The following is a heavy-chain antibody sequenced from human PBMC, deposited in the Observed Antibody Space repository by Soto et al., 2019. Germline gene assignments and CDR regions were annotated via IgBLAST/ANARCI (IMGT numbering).Heavy chain of an antibody. Sequence: QVQLVQSGAEVKRPGSSVTVSCTASGGAFNNYAIYWVRQAPGQGLEWLGTIVPVFPSVYYAPRFQSSRTITADGSTDTVYMMLTSMKSEDTSVYYWAREMLSTAAAYFYYGLNVWGQGTSFTFAS. CDR2: IVPVFPSV. CDR3: AREMLSTAAAYFYYGLNV. CDR1: GGAFNNYA. V-gene: IGHV1-69*18. D-gene: IGHD6-13*01. J-gene: IGHJ6*01.